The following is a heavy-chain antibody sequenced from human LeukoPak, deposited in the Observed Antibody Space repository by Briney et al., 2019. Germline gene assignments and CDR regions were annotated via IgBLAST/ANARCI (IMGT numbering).Heavy chain of an antibody. J-gene: IGHJ5*02. CDR1: GGSISSSY. Sequence: SETLSLTCNVSGGSISSSYWSWIRQPAGKGLEWIGRIYTSRSTNYNPSLKSRVTMSVDTSKNQFSLKLSSVTAADTAVYYCARGIQLGGLDPWGQGTLVTVSS. V-gene: IGHV4-4*07. CDR2: IYTSRST. D-gene: IGHD5-18*01. CDR3: ARGIQLGGLDP.